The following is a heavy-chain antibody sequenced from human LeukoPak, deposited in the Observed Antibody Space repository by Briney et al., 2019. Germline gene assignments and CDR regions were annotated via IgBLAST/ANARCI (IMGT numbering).Heavy chain of an antibody. Sequence: SETLSLTCSVSGVSISTSSSYWGWIRQPPGKGLECIGSIYYSGSTYYNTPLKSRVTISVDTSKNQFSLKLSSVTAADTAVYYCARGAGDSSGYYRYYYYMDVWGKGTTVTVSS. CDR3: ARGAGDSSGYYRYYYYMDV. CDR1: GVSISTSSSY. J-gene: IGHJ6*03. CDR2: IYYSGST. V-gene: IGHV4-39*07. D-gene: IGHD3-22*01.